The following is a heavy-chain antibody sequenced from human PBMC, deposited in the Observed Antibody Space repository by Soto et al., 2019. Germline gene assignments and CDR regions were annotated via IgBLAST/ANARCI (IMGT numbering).Heavy chain of an antibody. CDR2: ISYDGSNK. CDR1: GFTSISYG. V-gene: IGHV3-30*18. D-gene: IGHD3-22*01. CDR3: AKAVDSSGYYHIDY. Sequence: PGGSLRLSCAASGFTSISYGMHWVRQAPGKGLEWVAVISYDGSNKYYADSVKGRFTISRDNSKNTLYLQMNSLRAEDTAVYYCAKAVDSSGYYHIDYWGQGTLVTVSS. J-gene: IGHJ4*02.